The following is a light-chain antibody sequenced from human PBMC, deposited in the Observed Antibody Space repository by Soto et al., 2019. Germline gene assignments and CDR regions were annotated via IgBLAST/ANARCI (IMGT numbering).Light chain of an antibody. J-gene: IGKJ4*01. V-gene: IGKV3-15*01. CDR1: QSVDNK. CDR3: QQYDNWPPLT. CDR2: GVS. Sequence: DIVMTQSPATLSVSPGERATLSCRASQSVDNKLAWYQQKAGQAPRLLVYGVSKRATGIPDRFSGSGSGTEFTLTISSLQPEDFAVYYCQQYDNWPPLTFGGGTKVEIK.